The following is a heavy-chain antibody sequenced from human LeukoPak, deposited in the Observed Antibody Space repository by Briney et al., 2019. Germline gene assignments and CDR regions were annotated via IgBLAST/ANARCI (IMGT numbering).Heavy chain of an antibody. Sequence: GGSLRLSCAASGFTFSSYSMNWVRQAPGKGLEWVSSISSSSSYIYYADSVKGRFTISRDNAKNSLYLQMNSLRAEDTAVYYCAKDRQTYCGGDCYPHFDYWGQGTLVTVSS. CDR1: GFTFSSYS. CDR3: AKDRQTYCGGDCYPHFDY. J-gene: IGHJ4*02. V-gene: IGHV3-21*01. CDR2: ISSSSSYI. D-gene: IGHD2-21*02.